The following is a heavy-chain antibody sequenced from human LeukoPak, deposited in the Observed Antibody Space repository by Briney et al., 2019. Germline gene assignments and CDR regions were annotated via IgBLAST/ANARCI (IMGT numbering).Heavy chain of an antibody. CDR2: ISGSGGST. D-gene: IGHD6-13*01. CDR1: GFTFSSYA. V-gene: IGHV3-23*01. CDR3: AKTLHPRIALIYYYYYYMDV. Sequence: PGGSLRLSCAASGFTFSSYAMSWVRQDPGKGQEWVSAISGSGGSTYYADSVKGRFTISRDNSKNTLYLQMNSLRAEDTAVYYCAKTLHPRIALIYYYYYYMDVWGKGTTVTVSS. J-gene: IGHJ6*03.